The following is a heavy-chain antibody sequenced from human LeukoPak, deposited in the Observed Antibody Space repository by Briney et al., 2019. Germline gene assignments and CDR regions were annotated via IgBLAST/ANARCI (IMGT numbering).Heavy chain of an antibody. J-gene: IGHJ4*02. CDR2: IYTSGST. D-gene: IGHD4-23*01. Sequence: SETLSLTCTVSDDSISDYYRGWIRQPAGKGLEWIGRIYTSGSTNYNPSLKSRVTMSVDTSKNQFSLKLSSVTAADTAVYYCARAIGGNSVYHYDYWGQGTLVTVSS. V-gene: IGHV4-4*07. CDR1: DDSISDYY. CDR3: ARAIGGNSVYHYDY.